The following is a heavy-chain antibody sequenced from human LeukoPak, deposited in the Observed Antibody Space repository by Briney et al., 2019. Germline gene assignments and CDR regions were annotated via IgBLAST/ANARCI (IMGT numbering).Heavy chain of an antibody. CDR2: IYYSGST. D-gene: IGHD4-17*01. Sequence: SQTLSLTCTVSGGSMSSGGYFWSWIRQHPGKGLEWIGYIYYSGSTYYNQSLKSRLTILVDTSKKQFSLRLRAVTAADTAVYFCARVNHYALDSWGQGTLVTVSS. J-gene: IGHJ4*02. CDR1: GGSMSSGGYF. V-gene: IGHV4-31*03. CDR3: ARVNHYALDS.